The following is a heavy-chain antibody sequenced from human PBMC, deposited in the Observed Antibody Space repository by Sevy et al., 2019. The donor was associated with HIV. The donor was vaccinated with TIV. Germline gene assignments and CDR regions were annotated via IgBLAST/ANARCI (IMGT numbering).Heavy chain of an antibody. J-gene: IGHJ4*02. D-gene: IGHD3-3*01. CDR1: GFTFSSHG. CDR2: IWYDGRNI. Sequence: GGSLRLSCAASGFTFSSHGRHWVRQAPGKGPEWVAVIWYDGRNIYYADSAKGRFTTSRDNSMNKLYLQMYSLRPEDTAVYYCARESSHDFWSGYWGYLDYWGQGTLVTVSS. V-gene: IGHV3-33*01. CDR3: ARESSHDFWSGYWGYLDY.